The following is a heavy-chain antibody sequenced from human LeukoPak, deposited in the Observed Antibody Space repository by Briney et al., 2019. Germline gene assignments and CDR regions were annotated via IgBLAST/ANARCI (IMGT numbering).Heavy chain of an antibody. Sequence: GGSLRLSCAASGFTFSSYAMHWVRQVPGKGLEWVGQTVSEIDGGTTDYAAPVKGRFTISRDDSKSTLYLQMNSLKIEDTAVYYCTTDEDWNYARKDVWGQGATVIVSS. D-gene: IGHD1-7*01. CDR3: TTDEDWNYARKDV. CDR2: TVSEIDGGTT. V-gene: IGHV3-15*04. J-gene: IGHJ6*02. CDR1: GFTFSSYA.